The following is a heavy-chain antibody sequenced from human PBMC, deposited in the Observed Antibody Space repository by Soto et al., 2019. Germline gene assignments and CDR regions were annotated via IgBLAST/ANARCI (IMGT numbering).Heavy chain of an antibody. CDR2: IIPIFGTA. CDR3: ASCITMVRGPINPLINYYYYYGMDV. J-gene: IGHJ6*02. CDR1: GGTFSSYA. Sequence: GASVKVSCKASGGTFSSYAISWVRQAPGQGLEWMGGIIPIFGTANYAQKFQGRVTITADESTSTAYMELSSLRSEDTAVYYCASCITMVRGPINPLINYYYYYGMDVWGQGTTVTVSS. D-gene: IGHD3-10*01. V-gene: IGHV1-69*13.